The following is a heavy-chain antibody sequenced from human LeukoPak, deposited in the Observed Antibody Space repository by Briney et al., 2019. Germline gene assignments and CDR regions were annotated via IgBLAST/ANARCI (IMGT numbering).Heavy chain of an antibody. J-gene: IGHJ3*02. D-gene: IGHD3-10*01. Sequence: PGGSLRLSCTTSGFTFGDYAMTWFRQAPRKGLEWVGFIRSKFYGGTTEYAASVKGRFTISRDDFKSIAYLQMNSLKTEDTTVYYCTRGAYGSGSYSPFSDFDIWGQGTMVTVSS. V-gene: IGHV3-49*03. CDR1: GFTFGDYA. CDR2: IRSKFYGGTT. CDR3: TRGAYGSGSYSPFSDFDI.